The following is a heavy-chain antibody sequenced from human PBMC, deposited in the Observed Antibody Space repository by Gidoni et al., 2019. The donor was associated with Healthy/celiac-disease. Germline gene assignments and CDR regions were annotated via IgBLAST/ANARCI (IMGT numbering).Heavy chain of an antibody. D-gene: IGHD6-13*01. J-gene: IGHJ4*02. CDR2: IRYDGSNK. V-gene: IGHV3-30*02. CDR1: GFPFSSYG. CDR3: AKDRTVAAAGTGEDY. Sequence: QVQLVESGGGVVQPGGSLRLSCAASGFPFSSYGMHWGRQAPGKGLGWVAFIRYDGSNKYYADSVKGRFTISRDNSKNTLYLQMNSLRAEDTAVYYCAKDRTVAAAGTGEDYWGQGTLVTVSS.